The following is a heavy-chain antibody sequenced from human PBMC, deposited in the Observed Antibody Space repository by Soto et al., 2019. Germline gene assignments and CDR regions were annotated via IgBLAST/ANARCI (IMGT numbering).Heavy chain of an antibody. D-gene: IGHD1-1*01. J-gene: IGHJ3*02. CDR3: ARWNLRAPGAFDI. Sequence: QVQLVQSGAEVKKPGASVKVSCKASGYTFTSYGFNWVRQAPGQGLEWMGWISAYNGNTNDAQKLQGRVTMTTDTYTSTAYMEVRSLRPCDTAVYYCARWNLRAPGAFDIWGHGTMVTVSS. CDR2: ISAYNGNT. CDR1: GYTFTSYG. V-gene: IGHV1-18*01.